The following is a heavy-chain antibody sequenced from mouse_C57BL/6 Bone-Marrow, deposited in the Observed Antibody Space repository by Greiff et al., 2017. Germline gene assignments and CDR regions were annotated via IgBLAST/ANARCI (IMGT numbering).Heavy chain of an antibody. J-gene: IGHJ4*01. CDR2: ISNGGGST. CDR1: GFTFSDYY. Sequence: EVKVEESGGGLVQPGGSLKLSCAASGFTFSDYYMYWVRQTPEKRLEWVAYISNGGGSTYYPDTVKGRFTISRDNAKNTLYLQMSRLKSEDTAMYYCARHLRLRFYYAMDYWGQGTSVTVSS. V-gene: IGHV5-12*01. D-gene: IGHD3-2*02. CDR3: ARHLRLRFYYAMDY.